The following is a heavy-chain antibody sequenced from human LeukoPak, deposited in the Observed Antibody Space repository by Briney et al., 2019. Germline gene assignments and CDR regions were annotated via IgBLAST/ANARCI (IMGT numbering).Heavy chain of an antibody. V-gene: IGHV1-69*13. Sequence: SVKVSCKASGGTFSSYAINWVRQAPGQGLGWMGGIIPIFGTPNYAQKFQGRVTIIANESTNTAYMELSSLRSEDTAVYYCARSKGDQWLVEEAWFDPWGQGTLVTVSS. D-gene: IGHD6-19*01. J-gene: IGHJ5*02. CDR3: ARSKGDQWLVEEAWFDP. CDR2: IIPIFGTP. CDR1: GGTFSSYA.